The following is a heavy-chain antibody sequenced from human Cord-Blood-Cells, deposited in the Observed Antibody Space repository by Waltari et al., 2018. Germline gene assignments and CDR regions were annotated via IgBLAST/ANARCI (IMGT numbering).Heavy chain of an antibody. D-gene: IGHD6-6*01. CDR2: FDPEDGET. J-gene: IGHJ6*03. CDR3: ATRDGGIAARLLFYDYMDV. V-gene: IGHV1-24*01. Sequence: QVQLVQSGAEVKKPGASVKVSCKVSGYTLTELSMHWVRQAPGKGLEWMGGFDPEDGETIYAQKFQGRVTMTEDTSTDTAYMELSSLRSEDTAVYYCATRDGGIAARLLFYDYMDVWSKGTTVTVSS. CDR1: GYTLTELS.